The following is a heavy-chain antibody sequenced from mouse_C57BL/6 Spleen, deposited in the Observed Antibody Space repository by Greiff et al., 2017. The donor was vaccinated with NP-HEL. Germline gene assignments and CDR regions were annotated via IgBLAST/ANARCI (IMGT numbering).Heavy chain of an antibody. Sequence: EVQRVESGGGLVKPGGSLKLSCAASGFTFSDYGMHWVRQAPEKGLEWVAYISSGSSTIYYADTVKGRFTISRDNAKNTLFLQMTSLRSEDTAMYDCARPGYYVDWYFDVWGTGTTVTVSS. J-gene: IGHJ1*03. V-gene: IGHV5-17*01. CDR3: ARPGYYVDWYFDV. D-gene: IGHD2-3*01. CDR2: ISSGSSTI. CDR1: GFTFSDYG.